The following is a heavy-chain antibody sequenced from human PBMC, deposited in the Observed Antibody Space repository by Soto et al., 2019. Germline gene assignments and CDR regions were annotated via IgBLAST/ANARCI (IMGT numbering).Heavy chain of an antibody. V-gene: IGHV3-23*01. CDR1: GFTFSSYS. CDR2: IGVSAGST. CDR3: PTRQMPTISPPEY. D-gene: IGHD1-1*01. J-gene: IGHJ4*02. Sequence: EVQLLESGGGLVQPGGSLRLSCAASGFTFSSYSMTWVRQAPGKGLEWVSSIGVSAGSTYYAHSVKGRFTISRDTSKNTRYLQMNSLRAEDTAVYYCPTRQMPTISPPEYWGQGTVVTVSS.